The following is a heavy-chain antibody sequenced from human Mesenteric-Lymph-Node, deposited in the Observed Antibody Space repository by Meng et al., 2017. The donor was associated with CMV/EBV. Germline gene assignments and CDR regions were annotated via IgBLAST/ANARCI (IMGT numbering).Heavy chain of an antibody. Sequence: GGSNSSSINYWGWIRQPPGKGLEWIGNIYPSGDTYYNPSLKSRVSISADTSKNQFSLKLTSVTVADTAVYYCARPPSGNYDGGAFNYWGQGTLVTVSS. CDR1: GGSNSSSINY. V-gene: IGHV4-39*01. J-gene: IGHJ4*02. CDR2: IYPSGDT. CDR3: ARPPSGNYDGGAFNY. D-gene: IGHD1-26*01.